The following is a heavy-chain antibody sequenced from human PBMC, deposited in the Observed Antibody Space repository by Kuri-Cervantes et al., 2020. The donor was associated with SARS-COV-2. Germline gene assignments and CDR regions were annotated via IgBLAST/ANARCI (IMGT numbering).Heavy chain of an antibody. J-gene: IGHJ5*02. D-gene: IGHD2-21*01. V-gene: IGHV3-23*01. CDR1: GFTFSDYA. Sequence: GGSLRLSCAASGFTFSDYAMTWVRQAPGKGLEWVSAVSSSGFGTFYADSVQGRFTISRDNSKNTLYLQMNSLRAEDTAVYYCAKDRSVYVVNNWFDPWGQGTLVTVSS. CDR3: AKDRSVYVVNNWFDP. CDR2: VSSSGFGT.